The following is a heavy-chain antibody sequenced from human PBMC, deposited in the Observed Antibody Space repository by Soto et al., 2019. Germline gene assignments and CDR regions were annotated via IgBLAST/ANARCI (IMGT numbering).Heavy chain of an antibody. CDR1: GFTFSSYA. CDR3: ANGGSSWTPVSLFDY. J-gene: IGHJ4*02. D-gene: IGHD6-13*01. V-gene: IGHV3-23*01. Sequence: GGSLRLSCAASGFTFSSYAMSWVRQAPGKGLEWVSAISGSGGSTYYADSVKGRFTISRDDSKNTLYLQMNSLRAEDTAVYYCANGGSSWTPVSLFDYWGQGTLVTVSS. CDR2: ISGSGGST.